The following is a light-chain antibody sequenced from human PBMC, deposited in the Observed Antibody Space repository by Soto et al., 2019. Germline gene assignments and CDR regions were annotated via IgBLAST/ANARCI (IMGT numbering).Light chain of an antibody. Sequence: DIVMTQSPLSLPVTPGEPASISCRSSQSLLYSNGYNYLDWYLQKPGQSPQLLIYLGSNRASGVPDRFSGSGSGTDFTLKISRVEAEDVGVYYCVQALQTLAFGQGTKVDIK. CDR3: VQALQTLA. V-gene: IGKV2-28*01. CDR2: LGS. CDR1: QSLLYSNGYNY. J-gene: IGKJ1*01.